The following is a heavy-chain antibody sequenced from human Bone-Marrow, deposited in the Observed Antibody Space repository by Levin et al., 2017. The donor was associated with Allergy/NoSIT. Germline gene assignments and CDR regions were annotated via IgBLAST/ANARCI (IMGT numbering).Heavy chain of an antibody. CDR3: ARQKYCSGGSCFSDFDVFDI. V-gene: IGHV5-51*01. J-gene: IGHJ3*02. CDR2: IYPGDSDT. D-gene: IGHD2-15*01. CDR1: GYIFSSYW. Sequence: ASVKVSCKGSGYIFSSYWIGWVRQMPGKGLEWMGIIYPGDSDTRYSPSFQGQVTFSADKSIDTAYLQWRNLKASDTAIYYCARQKYCSGGSCFSDFDVFDIWGEGTMVTVSS.